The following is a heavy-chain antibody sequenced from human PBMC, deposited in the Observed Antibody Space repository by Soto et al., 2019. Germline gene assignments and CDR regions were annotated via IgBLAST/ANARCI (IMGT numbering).Heavy chain of an antibody. CDR2: IYYSGST. Sequence: SETLSLTCTVSGGSISSSSYYWGWILQPPGKGLEWIGSIYYSGSTYYNPSLKSRVTISVDTSKNQFSLKLSSVTAADTAVYYCARRGGTGNWVLSSFDYWGQGTLVTVSS. CDR1: GGSISSSSYY. V-gene: IGHV4-39*01. D-gene: IGHD7-27*01. CDR3: ARRGGTGNWVLSSFDY. J-gene: IGHJ4*02.